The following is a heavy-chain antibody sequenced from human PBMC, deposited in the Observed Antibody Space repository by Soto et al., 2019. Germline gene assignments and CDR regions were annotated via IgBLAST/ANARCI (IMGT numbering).Heavy chain of an antibody. Sequence: ASVKVSCKASGYTLTGYYMHWVRQAPGQGLEWMGWINPNSGGTNYAQKFQGWVTMTRDTSISTAYMELSRLRSDDTAVYYCARDRILGQWQYYYYYYGMDVWGQGTTVT. V-gene: IGHV1-2*04. CDR1: GYTLTGYY. CDR2: INPNSGGT. J-gene: IGHJ6*02. CDR3: ARDRILGQWQYYYYYYGMDV. D-gene: IGHD6-19*01.